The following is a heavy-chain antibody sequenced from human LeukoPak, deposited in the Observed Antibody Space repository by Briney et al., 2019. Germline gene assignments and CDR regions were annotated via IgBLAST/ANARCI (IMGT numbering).Heavy chain of an antibody. J-gene: IGHJ4*02. Sequence: GGSLRLSCAVSGFTFSSYWMHWVRQAPGKGLVWVSRIDRDGSRINYADSVKGRFSISRDNGKNTPFLQMNSLRAEDAAVYYCVRGNDYGGPHYWGQGTLVTVSS. CDR2: IDRDGSRI. V-gene: IGHV3-74*01. CDR3: VRGNDYGGPHY. D-gene: IGHD4-23*01. CDR1: GFTFSSYW.